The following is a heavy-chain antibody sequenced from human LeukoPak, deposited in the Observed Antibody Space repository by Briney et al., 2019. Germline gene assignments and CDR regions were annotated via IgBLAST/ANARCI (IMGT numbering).Heavy chain of an antibody. CDR1: GGSISSHY. V-gene: IGHV4-59*11. D-gene: IGHD1-14*01. J-gene: IGHJ6*03. CDR3: ARSPDLHRSYYYYYMDV. Sequence: SETLSLTCTVSGGSISSHYWSWIRQPSGKGLEWIGYIYYSGSTNYNPSLKSRVTISVDTSKNQFSLKLSSVTAADTAVCYCARSPDLHRSYYYYYMDVWGKGTTVTVSS. CDR2: IYYSGST.